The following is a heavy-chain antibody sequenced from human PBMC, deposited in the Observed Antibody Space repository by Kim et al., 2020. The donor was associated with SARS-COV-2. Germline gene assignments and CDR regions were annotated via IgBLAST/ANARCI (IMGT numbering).Heavy chain of an antibody. D-gene: IGHD6-13*01. CDR3: ASGIAAAGAFDY. J-gene: IGHJ4*02. V-gene: IGHV1-69*01. Sequence: NYAQKFQGRVTITADESTSTAYMELSSLRSEDTAVYYCASGIAAAGAFDYWGQGTLVTVSS.